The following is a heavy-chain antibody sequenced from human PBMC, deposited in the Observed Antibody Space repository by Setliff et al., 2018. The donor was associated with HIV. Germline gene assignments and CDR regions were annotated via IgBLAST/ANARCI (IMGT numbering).Heavy chain of an antibody. J-gene: IGHJ4*02. V-gene: IGHV3-20*04. CDR2: INWNGGST. Sequence: PGGSLRLSCAASGFTFSSYSMNWVRQAPGKGLEWVSGINWNGGSTGYADSVKGRFTISRDNAKNSLYLQMNSLRAEDTALYYCARTDSSGYYYGGVYWGQGTLVTVSS. D-gene: IGHD3-22*01. CDR3: ARTDSSGYYYGGVY. CDR1: GFTFSSYS.